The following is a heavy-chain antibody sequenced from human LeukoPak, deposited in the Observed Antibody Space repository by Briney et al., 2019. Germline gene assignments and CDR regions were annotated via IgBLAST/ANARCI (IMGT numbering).Heavy chain of an antibody. CDR3: ARDHGYVWGSYRYGHFDY. Sequence: GGSLRLSCAASGFTFSSYWMSWVRQAPGKGLEWVANIKQDGSEKYYVDSVKGRFTICRDNGEKSLYRQVDSLRAADTAVYHCARDHGYVWGSYRYGHFDYWGQGTLVTVSP. J-gene: IGHJ4*02. V-gene: IGHV3-7*01. CDR1: GFTFSSYW. CDR2: IKQDGSEK. D-gene: IGHD3-16*02.